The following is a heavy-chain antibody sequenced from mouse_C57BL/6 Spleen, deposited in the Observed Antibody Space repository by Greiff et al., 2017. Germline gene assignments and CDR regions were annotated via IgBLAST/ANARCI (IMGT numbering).Heavy chain of an antibody. Sequence: QVQLQQSGAELVRPGTSVKVSCKASGYAFTNYLIEWVKQRPGQGLEWIGVINPGSGGTNYNEKFKGKATLTADKSSSTAYMQLSSLTSEDSAVYFCARSGDYDYFDYWGQGTTRTVSS. CDR1: GYAFTNYL. CDR2: INPGSGGT. CDR3: ARSGDYDYFDY. J-gene: IGHJ2*01. D-gene: IGHD2-4*01. V-gene: IGHV1-54*01.